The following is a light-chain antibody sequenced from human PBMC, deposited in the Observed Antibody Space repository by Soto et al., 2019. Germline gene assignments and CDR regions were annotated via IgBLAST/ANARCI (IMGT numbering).Light chain of an antibody. CDR2: VVI. CDR3: TSYTSSSTSYV. CDR1: SSDVGGYDY. J-gene: IGLJ1*01. Sequence: QSVLTQPASVSGSPGQSITISCTGTSSDVGGYDYVSWSQQHPGKAPNLLFYVVIFRLLGIFFRFSGSKFANTASLTIFGFQAEDEADYYCTSYTSSSTSYVFGTGTKVTVL. V-gene: IGLV2-14*01.